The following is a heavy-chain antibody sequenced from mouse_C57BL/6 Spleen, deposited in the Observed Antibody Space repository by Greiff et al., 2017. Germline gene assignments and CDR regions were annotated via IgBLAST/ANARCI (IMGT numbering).Heavy chain of an antibody. Sequence: VKLMESGAELARPGASVKMSCKASGYTFTSYTMHWVKQRPGQGLEWIGYINPSSGYTKYNQKFKDKATLTAAKSSSTAYMQLSSLTSEAAAVYDCARSTTSLCDYWGEGTTLTVSS. CDR1: GYTFTSYT. J-gene: IGHJ2*01. D-gene: IGHD1-1*01. CDR2: INPSSGYT. CDR3: ARSTTSLCDY. V-gene: IGHV1-4*01.